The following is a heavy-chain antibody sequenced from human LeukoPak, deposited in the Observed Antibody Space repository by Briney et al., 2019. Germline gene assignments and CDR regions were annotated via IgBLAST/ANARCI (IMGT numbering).Heavy chain of an antibody. CDR3: ARVLFGLVRGSGANTNWFDP. J-gene: IGHJ5*02. D-gene: IGHD3-10*01. Sequence: PSETLSLTCTVSGGSISSGGYYWSWIRQHPGKGLEWIGYIYYSGSTYYNPSLKSRVTISVDTSKNQFSLKLSSVTAADTAVYYCARVLFGLVRGSGANTNWFDPWGQGTLVTVSS. CDR2: IYYSGST. V-gene: IGHV4-31*03. CDR1: GGSISSGGYY.